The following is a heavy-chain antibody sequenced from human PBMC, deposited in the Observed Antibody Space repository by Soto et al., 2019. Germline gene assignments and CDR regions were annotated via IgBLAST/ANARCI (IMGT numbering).Heavy chain of an antibody. D-gene: IGHD3-10*01. J-gene: IGHJ6*02. CDR3: ARDRTYYYGSGSYSFHYYYGMDV. CDR1: GFTFSSYA. CDR2: ISYDGSNK. V-gene: IGHV3-30-3*01. Sequence: GGSLRLSCAAYGFTFSSYAMHWVRQAPGKGLEWVAVISYDGSNKYYADSVKGRFTISRDNSKNTLYLQMNSLRAEDTAVYYCARDRTYYYGSGSYSFHYYYGMDVWGQGTTVTVSS.